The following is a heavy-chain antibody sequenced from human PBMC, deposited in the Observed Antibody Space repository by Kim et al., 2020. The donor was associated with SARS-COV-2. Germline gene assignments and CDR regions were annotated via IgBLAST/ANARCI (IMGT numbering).Heavy chain of an antibody. V-gene: IGHV3-9*01. J-gene: IGHJ4*02. CDR3: AKDISGIAAAGQIDY. Sequence: DSVKGRFTISRDNAKNSLYLQMNSLRAEDTALYYCAKDISGIAAAGQIDYWGQGTLVTVSS. D-gene: IGHD6-13*01.